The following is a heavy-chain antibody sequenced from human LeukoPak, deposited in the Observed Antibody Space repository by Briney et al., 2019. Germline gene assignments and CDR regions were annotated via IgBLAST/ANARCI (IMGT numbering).Heavy chain of an antibody. CDR2: INHSGST. V-gene: IGHV4-34*01. Sequence: PSETLSLTCAVYGGSFSGYYWSWIRQPPGKGLEWIGEINHSGSTNYNPSLKSRATISVDTSKNQFSLKLSSVTAADTAVYYCASAGGYCSSTSCPNGGVYYFDYWGQGTLVTVSS. D-gene: IGHD2-2*01. J-gene: IGHJ4*02. CDR1: GGSFSGYY. CDR3: ASAGGYCSSTSCPNGGVYYFDY.